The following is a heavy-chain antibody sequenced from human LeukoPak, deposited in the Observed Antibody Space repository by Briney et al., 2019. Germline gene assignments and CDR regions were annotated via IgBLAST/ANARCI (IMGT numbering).Heavy chain of an antibody. CDR1: GFIFSNYW. V-gene: IGHV3-15*01. D-gene: IGHD2-21*02. CDR2: VKSKADGETT. Sequence: PGGSLRLSCAASGFIFSNYWMSWVRQAPGKGLEWVGRVKSKADGETTDYAAPVKDRFIISRDDSKNMQYLQMNSLKTEDTAIYFCTADWPGDSYPIDYWGQGILVTVSS. J-gene: IGHJ4*02. CDR3: TADWPGDSYPIDY.